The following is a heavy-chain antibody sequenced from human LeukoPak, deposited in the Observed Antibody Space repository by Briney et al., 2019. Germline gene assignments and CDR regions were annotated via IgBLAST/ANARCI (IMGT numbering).Heavy chain of an antibody. D-gene: IGHD4-17*01. CDR1: GDSVSTNSAA. J-gene: IGHJ4*02. Sequence: SQTLSLTCAISGDSVSTNSAAWNWIRQSPSRGLEWLGRTYYRSKWYNDYAVSVKSRITINPDTSKNQFSLQLNSVTPEDTAVYYCAREGDGDYLLSPPASAFDYWGQGTLVTVSS. CDR2: TYYRSKWYN. CDR3: AREGDGDYLLSPPASAFDY. V-gene: IGHV6-1*01.